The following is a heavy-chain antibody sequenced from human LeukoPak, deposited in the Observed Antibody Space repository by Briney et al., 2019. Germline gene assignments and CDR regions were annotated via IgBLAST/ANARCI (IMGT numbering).Heavy chain of an antibody. J-gene: IGHJ6*03. CDR1: GYTFTGYY. CDR2: ISPNSGGK. V-gene: IGHV1-2*02. D-gene: IGHD2-15*01. Sequence: GASVTVSCTASGYTFTGYYMHWVRQAPGQGLEWMGWISPNSGGKNYAQKFQGRVTMTRDTSISTAYMELSSLRHDDLAVYYCARGRVTSGSNRDFYYYYYMDVWGKGTTVTVS. CDR3: ARGRVTSGSNRDFYYYYYMDV.